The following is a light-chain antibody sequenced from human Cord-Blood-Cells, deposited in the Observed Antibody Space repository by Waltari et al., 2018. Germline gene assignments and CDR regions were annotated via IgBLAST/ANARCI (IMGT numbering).Light chain of an antibody. Sequence: QSALTQPASVSGSPGQSITISCTGTSSDVGGYNYVSWYQQHPGKAPKLMIYDVSNRPSGVSNRFSGSKSGNTASLTISELQAEEEADYYCSAYTSSSPVVFGGGTKLTVL. CDR3: SAYTSSSPVV. V-gene: IGLV2-14*01. CDR1: SSDVGGYNY. J-gene: IGLJ2*01. CDR2: DVS.